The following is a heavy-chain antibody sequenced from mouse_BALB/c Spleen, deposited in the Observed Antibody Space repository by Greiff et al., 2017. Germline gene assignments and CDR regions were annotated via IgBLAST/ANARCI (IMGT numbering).Heavy chain of an antibody. J-gene: IGHJ3*01. CDR3: AIYDGYPSFAY. D-gene: IGHD2-3*01. CDR2: ISSGGST. Sequence: EVKLVESGGGLVKPGGSLKLSCAASGFTFSSYAMSWVRQTPEKRLEWVASISSGGSTYYPDSVKGRFTISRDNARNILYLQMSSLRSEDTAMYYCAIYDGYPSFAYWGQGTLVTVSA. CDR1: GFTFSSYA. V-gene: IGHV5-6-5*01.